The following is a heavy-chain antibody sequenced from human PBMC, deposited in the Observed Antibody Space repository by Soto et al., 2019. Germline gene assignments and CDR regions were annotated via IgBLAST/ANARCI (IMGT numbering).Heavy chain of an antibody. V-gene: IGHV3-23*01. D-gene: IGHD2-8*01. CDR2: ISGSGGST. CDR3: AKMGPHCTNGVCSIGY. Sequence: GGSLRLACEASGFTFSNYDINWLRQAPGKGLEWVSAISGSGGSTYYADSVKGRFTISRDNSKNTLYLQMNSLRAEDTAVYYCAKMGPHCTNGVCSIGYWGQGTLVTVSS. CDR1: GFTFSNYD. J-gene: IGHJ4*02.